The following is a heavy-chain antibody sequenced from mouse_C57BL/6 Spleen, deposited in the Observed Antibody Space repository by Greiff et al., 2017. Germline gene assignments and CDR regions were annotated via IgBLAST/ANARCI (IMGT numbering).Heavy chain of an antibody. D-gene: IGHD1-1*02. CDR1: GFTFSDFY. CDR3: ARDAYGDAMDY. Sequence: EVQRVESGGGLVQSGRSLRLSCATSGFTFSDFYMEWVRQAPGKGLEWIAASRNKANDYTTEYSASVKGRFIVSRDTSQSILYLQMNALRAEDTVIYYCARDAYGDAMDYWGQGTSVTVSS. CDR2: SRNKANDYTT. J-gene: IGHJ4*01. V-gene: IGHV7-1*01.